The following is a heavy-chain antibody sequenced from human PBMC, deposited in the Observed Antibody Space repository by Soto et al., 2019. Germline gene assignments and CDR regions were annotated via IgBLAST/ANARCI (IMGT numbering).Heavy chain of an antibody. D-gene: IGHD6-13*01. CDR3: ARDFRYSSSWYVHYYSGMDV. J-gene: IGHJ6*02. CDR2: IIPIFGTA. CDR1: GGTFSSYA. V-gene: IGHV1-69*06. Sequence: QVQLVQSGAEVKKPGSSVKVSCKASGGTFSSYAISWVRQAPGQGLEWMGGIIPIFGTANYAQKFQGRVTITADKSTSTAYMELSSLSSEDTAVYYCARDFRYSSSWYVHYYSGMDVWGQGTTVTVSS.